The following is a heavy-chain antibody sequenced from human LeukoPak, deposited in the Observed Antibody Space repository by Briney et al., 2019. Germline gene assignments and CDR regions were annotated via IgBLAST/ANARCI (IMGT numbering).Heavy chain of an antibody. CDR2: IKPNSGGT. D-gene: IGHD2-15*01. CDR3: ARVRAAAKGGNYYYMDV. CDR1: GYRFTGYY. J-gene: IGHJ6*03. Sequence: GASVKVSCKASGYRFTGYYIHWVRQAPGQGLEWMGWIKPNSGGTNYAQKFQGRVTMTRDTSISTAYMELSRLRSDDTAVYYCARVRAAAKGGNYYYMDVWGKGTTVTVSS. V-gene: IGHV1-2*02.